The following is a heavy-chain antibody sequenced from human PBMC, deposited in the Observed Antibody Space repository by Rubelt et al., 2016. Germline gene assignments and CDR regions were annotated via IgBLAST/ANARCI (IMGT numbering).Heavy chain of an antibody. CDR3: ARGAVAGIRSWFDP. Sequence: QVQLQESGPGLVKPSETLSLTCSVSRGSISGYYWSWIRQPPGKGLEWIGQIYYSGGTSYNPSLTSRVSLSVDTAKNQVSLRLNSVTAADTAGYYWARGAVAGIRSWFDPWGQGTLVTVSS. D-gene: IGHD6-19*01. J-gene: IGHJ5*02. CDR2: IYYSGGT. CDR1: RGSISGYY. V-gene: IGHV4-59*08.